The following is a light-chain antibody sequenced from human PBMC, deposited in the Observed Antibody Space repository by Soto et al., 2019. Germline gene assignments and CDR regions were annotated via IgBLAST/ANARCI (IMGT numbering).Light chain of an antibody. CDR1: SRDIGDYNW. CDR3: TSYAGANTFL. J-gene: IGLJ2*01. Sequence: QSALTQPPSASGSHGQSVTVSCTGTSRDIGDYNWVSWYQQHPGKAPKLMIFEVDKRPSGVPDRFSGSKSGNTASLTVSGLRAEDEADYYCTSYAGANTFLFGGGTNLTVL. V-gene: IGLV2-8*01. CDR2: EVD.